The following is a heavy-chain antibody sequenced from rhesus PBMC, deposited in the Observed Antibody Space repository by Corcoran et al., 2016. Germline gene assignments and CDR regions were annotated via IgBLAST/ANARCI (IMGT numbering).Heavy chain of an antibody. CDR1: GGSISSSY. CDR2: IYGIGSST. D-gene: IGHD6-25*01. J-gene: IGHJ4*01. V-gene: IGHV4-169*02. Sequence: QLQLQESGPGLVKPSETLSVTCAVSGGSISSSYWSWIRQAPGKGLEWIGYIYGIGSSTNYNPSLKRRVTLSVETSKNQLALKLSSVTTADKAVYYCAREGIAAAGTGDYWGQGVLVTVSS. CDR3: AREGIAAAGTGDY.